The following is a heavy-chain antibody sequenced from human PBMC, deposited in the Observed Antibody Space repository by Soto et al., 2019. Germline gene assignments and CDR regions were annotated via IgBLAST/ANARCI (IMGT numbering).Heavy chain of an antibody. Sequence: ASVKVSGKASGYSFTNHAMHWVRQAPGQRLEWMGWINAGNGNTKYSQKFQGRVTITRDTSASTAYMELSSLRAEDTAVYYCVKWDCSSTSCYARRPPPYTPRRAPYYYYGMDVWGQGTTVTVSS. J-gene: IGHJ6*02. V-gene: IGHV1-3*01. CDR2: INAGNGNT. D-gene: IGHD2-2*01. CDR3: VKWDCSSTSCYARRPPPYTPRRAPYYYYGMDV. CDR1: GYSFTNHA.